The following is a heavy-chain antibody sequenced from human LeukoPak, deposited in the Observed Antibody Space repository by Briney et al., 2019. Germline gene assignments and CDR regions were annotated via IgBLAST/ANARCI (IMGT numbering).Heavy chain of an antibody. CDR1: GFTFSSYA. D-gene: IGHD6-13*01. V-gene: IGHV3-23*01. J-gene: IGHJ4*02. Sequence: GGSLRLSCAASGFTFSSYAMSWVRQAPGKGLEWVSAISGSGGSTYYADSVKGRFTISRDNSKNTLYLQMNSLRAEDKAVYYCTKRPAAGTSPLGFWGQGTLVTVSS. CDR3: TKRPAAGTSPLGF. CDR2: ISGSGGST.